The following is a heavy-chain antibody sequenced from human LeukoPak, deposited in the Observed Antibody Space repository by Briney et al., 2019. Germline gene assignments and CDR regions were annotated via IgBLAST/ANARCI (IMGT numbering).Heavy chain of an antibody. J-gene: IGHJ5*02. CDR1: GYTFTGYY. CDR3: ASAGWLQSHGYSFAA. CDR2: IIPIFGTA. Sequence: RASVKVSCKASGYTFTGYYMHWVRQAPGQGLEWMGGIIPIFGTANYAQKFQGRVTITADESTSTAYMELSSLRSEDTAVYYCASAGWLQSHGYSFAAWGQGTLVTVSS. V-gene: IGHV1-69*13. D-gene: IGHD5-24*01.